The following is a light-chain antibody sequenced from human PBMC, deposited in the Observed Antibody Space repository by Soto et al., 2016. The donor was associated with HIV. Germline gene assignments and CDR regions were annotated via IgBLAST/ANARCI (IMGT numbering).Light chain of an antibody. CDR2: DDR. J-gene: IGLJ3*02. Sequence: SYVLTQPPSLSVAPRKTARITCGGDNVESKSVQWYQQKPGQAPVLVVYDDRDRPSGIPERFSGSNSGNTATLTISRVEAGDEADYYCQVWDRSSNHWVFGGGTKLTVL. CDR1: NVESKS. CDR3: QVWDRSSNHWV. V-gene: IGLV3-21*03.